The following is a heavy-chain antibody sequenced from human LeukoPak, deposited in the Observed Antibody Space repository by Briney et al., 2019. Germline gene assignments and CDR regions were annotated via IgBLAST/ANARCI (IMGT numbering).Heavy chain of an antibody. CDR1: GFTFSSYS. J-gene: IGHJ4*02. CDR3: ARDLSHSSGWYFFDY. D-gene: IGHD6-19*01. V-gene: IGHV3-48*04. Sequence: GGSLRLSCAASGFTFSSYSMNWVRRAPGKGLEWVSYISSSSRTKYYADSVKGRFTISRDNAKSSLYLQMNSLRAEDTAVYYCARDLSHSSGWYFFDYWGQGTLVTVSS. CDR2: ISSSSRTK.